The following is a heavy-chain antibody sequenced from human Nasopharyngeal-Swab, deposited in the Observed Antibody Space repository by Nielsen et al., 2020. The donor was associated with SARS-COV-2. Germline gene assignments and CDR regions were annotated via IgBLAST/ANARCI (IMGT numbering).Heavy chain of an antibody. J-gene: IGHJ4*02. CDR3: AQEEVPNDY. CDR1: GFTFSGYW. V-gene: IGHV3-7*05. Sequence: GESLQISCAASGFTFSGYWMSWVRQAPGTGPEWVANIKQDGSEKKYVDSVKGRFTISRDDAKNSLHLQMNSLRAGDTAKYYCAQEEVPNDYWGQGTLVTVSS. CDR2: IKQDGSEK.